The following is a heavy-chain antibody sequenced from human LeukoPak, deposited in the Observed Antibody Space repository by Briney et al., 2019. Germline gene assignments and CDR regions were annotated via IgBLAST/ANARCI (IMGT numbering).Heavy chain of an antibody. CDR1: GFTFSNT. Sequence: PGGSLRLSCAASGFTFSNTMHWIRQAPGKGLEWGSSISCSNSYIFYADSVKGRFTVSRDNAKVTLYLQMNSLRAEDTAVYYCARAFTTLTYEGYWGQGTLVTVSS. D-gene: IGHD1-1*01. J-gene: IGHJ4*02. CDR2: ISCSNSYI. CDR3: ARAFTTLTYEGY. V-gene: IGHV3-21*01.